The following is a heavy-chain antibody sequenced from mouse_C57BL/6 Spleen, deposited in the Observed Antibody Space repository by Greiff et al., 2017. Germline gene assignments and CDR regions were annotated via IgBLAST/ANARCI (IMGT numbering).Heavy chain of an antibody. CDR1: GFTFSSYA. CDR3: ARGGDYLDWFAY. D-gene: IGHD2-4*01. Sequence: DVKLVESGGGLVKPGGSLKLSCAASGFTFSSYAMSWVRQTPEKRLEWVATISDGGSYTYYPDNVKGRFTISRDNAKNNLYLQMSHLKSEDTAMYYCARGGDYLDWFAYWGQGTLVTVSA. J-gene: IGHJ3*01. CDR2: ISDGGSYT. V-gene: IGHV5-4*03.